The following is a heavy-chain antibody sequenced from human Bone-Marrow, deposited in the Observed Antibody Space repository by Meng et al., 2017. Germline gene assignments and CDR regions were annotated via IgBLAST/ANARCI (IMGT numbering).Heavy chain of an antibody. CDR3: ARGVTTVTTYFDY. D-gene: IGHD4-17*01. CDR2: IIPIFGTA. J-gene: IGHJ4*02. Sequence: AEGQKAGSSVKVPCKASGGTISRYAISWVRQAPGKGLEWMGGIIPIFGTANYAQKFQGRVTITADKSTSTAYMELSSLRSEDTAVYYCARGVTTVTTYFDYWGQGTLVTVSS. V-gene: IGHV1-69*06. CDR1: GGTISRYA.